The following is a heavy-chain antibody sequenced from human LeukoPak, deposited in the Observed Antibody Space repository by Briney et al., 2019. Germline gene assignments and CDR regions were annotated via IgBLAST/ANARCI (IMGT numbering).Heavy chain of an antibody. CDR1: GYNFTRYW. CDR3: ARGGAYGDYLSYFDY. CDR2: IYPGDSDT. J-gene: IGHJ4*02. Sequence: GESLKISCKGSGYNFTRYWIGWVRQMPGKGLEWMGIIYPGDSDTRYSPSFQGQVTISADKSISTAYLQWSSLKASDTAMYYCARGGAYGDYLSYFDYWGRGTLVTVSS. D-gene: IGHD4-17*01. V-gene: IGHV5-51*01.